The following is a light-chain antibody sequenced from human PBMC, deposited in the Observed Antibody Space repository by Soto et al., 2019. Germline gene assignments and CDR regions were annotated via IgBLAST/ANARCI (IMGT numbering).Light chain of an antibody. J-gene: IGLJ1*01. CDR1: SSDVGAYDY. Sequence: QSVLTQPASVSGSPGQSITISCTGSSSDVGAYDYVSWYQQHPGKAPKLKIYEVSNRPSGVSNRFSGSKSVNTATLTISGLQAEDEADYYCSSYTSSSTRVFGTGTKVTVL. CDR3: SSYTSSSTRV. V-gene: IGLV2-14*03. CDR2: EVS.